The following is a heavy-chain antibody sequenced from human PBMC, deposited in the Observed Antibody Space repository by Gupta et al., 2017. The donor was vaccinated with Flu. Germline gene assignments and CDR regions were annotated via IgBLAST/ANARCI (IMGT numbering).Heavy chain of an antibody. J-gene: IGHJ4*01. D-gene: IGHD1-26*01. CDR2: LNLDNDVK. CDR3: ARDTGLPFTSPDQWGHSFDL. CDR1: GYIFTDHY. Sequence: QGLLVQSGAEVKKPGASVRVSCKASGYIFTDHYLHWVRQAPGQGLEWLGQLNLDNDVKDYAPRFQGRVTMTANMSITTAYMDLSGLTPDDTAVYFCARDTGLPFTSPDQWGHSFDLWGPGTLVTVSS. V-gene: IGHV1-2*06.